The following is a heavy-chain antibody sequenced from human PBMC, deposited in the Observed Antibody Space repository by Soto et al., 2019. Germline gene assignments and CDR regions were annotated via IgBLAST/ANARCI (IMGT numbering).Heavy chain of an antibody. V-gene: IGHV1-18*01. CDR2: ISAYNGNT. CDR1: GSILTCPG. D-gene: IGHD3-22*01. CDR3: ATSGPNDSSGYLD. J-gene: IGHJ4*02. Sequence: KGFFTVSGSILTCPGISWVRQAPGQGLEWMGWISAYNGNTNYAQKLQGRVTMTTDTSTSTAYMELRSLRSDDTAVYYCATSGPNDSSGYLDWGQGTLVTVSS.